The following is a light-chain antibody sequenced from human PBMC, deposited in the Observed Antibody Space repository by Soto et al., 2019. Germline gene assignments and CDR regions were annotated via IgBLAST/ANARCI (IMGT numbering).Light chain of an antibody. V-gene: IGKV3-20*01. CDR1: QSVSSSY. CDR3: QQYGSSPRWT. J-gene: IGKJ1*01. Sequence: EIVLTQSPGTLSLSPWERATLSCRASQSVSSSYLAWYQQKPGQAPRLLLYGASSRATGIPDRFSGSGSGTDFTLTISRLEPEDFAVYYGQQYGSSPRWTFGQGTKVDIK. CDR2: GAS.